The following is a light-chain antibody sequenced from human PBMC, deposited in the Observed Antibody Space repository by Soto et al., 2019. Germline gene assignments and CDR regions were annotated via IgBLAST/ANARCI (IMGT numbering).Light chain of an antibody. Sequence: QSALTQPASVSGSPGQSISISCAGTRSDVGGYEFVSWFQQHPGKAPKLIIYEGNKRPSGVSNRFSGSKSGSTASLTISGLQAEDESDYYCCSSRIFGGGTKLTV. V-gene: IGLV2-23*01. CDR2: EGN. CDR1: RSDVGGYEF. J-gene: IGLJ2*01. CDR3: CSSRI.